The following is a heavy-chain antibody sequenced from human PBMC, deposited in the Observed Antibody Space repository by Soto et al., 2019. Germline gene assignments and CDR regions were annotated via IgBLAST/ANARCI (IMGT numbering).Heavy chain of an antibody. D-gene: IGHD5-18*01. J-gene: IGHJ3*02. CDR2: ISAYNGNT. Sequence: QVQLVQSGAEVKKPGASVKVSCKASGYTFTSYGISWVRQAPGQGLEWMGWISAYNGNTNYAQKLQGRVTMTTDTSTSTADMALRSLRSDDTAVYYCASDRQSTAFDAFDIWGQGTMVTVSS. V-gene: IGHV1-18*01. CDR3: ASDRQSTAFDAFDI. CDR1: GYTFTSYG.